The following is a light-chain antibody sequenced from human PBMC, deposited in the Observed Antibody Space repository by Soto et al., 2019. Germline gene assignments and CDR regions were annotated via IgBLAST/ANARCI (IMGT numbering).Light chain of an antibody. CDR1: QSVSSN. J-gene: IGKJ2*01. Sequence: EIVMTQSPATLSVSPGERATLSCRASQSVSSNLAWYQQKPGQAPRLLIFGASTRVTGLPARFSGSGSGTEFTLTISSLQSEHFAVYYCQQYNNWPFTFGQGTKLEIK. CDR3: QQYNNWPFT. CDR2: GAS. V-gene: IGKV3-15*01.